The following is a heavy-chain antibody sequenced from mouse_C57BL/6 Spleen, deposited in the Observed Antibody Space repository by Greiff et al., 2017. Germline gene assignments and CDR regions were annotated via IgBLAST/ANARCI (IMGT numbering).Heavy chain of an antibody. CDR2: ISYSGST. CDR1: GYSITSDY. Sequence: EVKLMESGPGLAKPSPTLSLTCSVTGYSITSDYWNWIRKYPGHKLEYMGYISYSGSTYYNPSLKSRISITRDTSKNQSYLQLNSVTTEDTATYYCARWGLDSSGYDYFDYWGQGTTLTVSS. D-gene: IGHD3-2*02. CDR3: ARWGLDSSGYDYFDY. V-gene: IGHV3-8*01. J-gene: IGHJ2*01.